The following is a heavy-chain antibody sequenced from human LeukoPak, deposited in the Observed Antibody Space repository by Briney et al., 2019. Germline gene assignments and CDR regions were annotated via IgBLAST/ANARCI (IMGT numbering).Heavy chain of an antibody. Sequence: SETLSLTCTVSGGSISSYYWSWIRQPPGKGLEWIGYIYYSGSTNYNPSLKSRVTISVDTSKNQFSLKLSSVTAADTAVYYCARHLPGSSDAFDIWGQGTMVTVSS. CDR1: GGSISSYY. CDR2: IYYSGST. D-gene: IGHD2-15*01. V-gene: IGHV4-59*08. CDR3: ARHLPGSSDAFDI. J-gene: IGHJ3*02.